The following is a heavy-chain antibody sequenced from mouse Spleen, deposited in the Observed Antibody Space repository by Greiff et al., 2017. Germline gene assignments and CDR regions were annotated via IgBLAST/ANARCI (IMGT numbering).Heavy chain of an antibody. CDR1: GYTFTSYW. V-gene: IGHV1-53*01. CDR3: ARGEVRRQGLMDY. D-gene: IGHD2-14*01. J-gene: IGHJ4*01. CDR2: INPSNGGT. Sequence: VQLQQPGTELVKPGASVKLSCKASGYTFTSYWMHWVKQRPGQGLEWIGNINPSNGGTNYNEKFKSKATLTVDKSSSTAYMQLSSLTSEDSAVYYCARGEVRRQGLMDYWGQGTSVTVSS.